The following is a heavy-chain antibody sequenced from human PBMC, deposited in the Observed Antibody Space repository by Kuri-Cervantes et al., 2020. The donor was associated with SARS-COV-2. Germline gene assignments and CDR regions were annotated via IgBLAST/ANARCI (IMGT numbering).Heavy chain of an antibody. CDR3: ARDQGKQQRGWA. CDR1: GGSISSGSYY. J-gene: IGHJ5*02. D-gene: IGHD6-13*01. CDR2: IYTSGST. V-gene: IGHV4-61*02. Sequence: SETLSLTCTVSGGSISSGSYYWSWIRQPAGKGLEWIGRIYTSGSTNYNPSLESRVTISVDTSKNQFSLKLSSVTAADTAVYYCARDQGKQQRGWAWGQGTLVTVSS.